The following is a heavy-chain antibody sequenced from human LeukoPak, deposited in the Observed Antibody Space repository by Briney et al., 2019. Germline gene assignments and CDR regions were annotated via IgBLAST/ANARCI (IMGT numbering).Heavy chain of an antibody. Sequence: PGGSLRLSCAASGFTFSSYWMSWVRQAPGKGLEWVANIDQDGSEKNYVDSVKGRLTISRDNAKNSLSLQMNSLRAEDTAVYYCARGRVADHWGQGTLVAVSS. D-gene: IGHD6-19*01. CDR2: IDQDGSEK. CDR1: GFTFSSYW. J-gene: IGHJ1*01. CDR3: ARGRVADH. V-gene: IGHV3-7*01.